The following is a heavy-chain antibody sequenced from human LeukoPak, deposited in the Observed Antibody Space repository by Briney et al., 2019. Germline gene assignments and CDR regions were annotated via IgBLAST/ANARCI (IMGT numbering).Heavy chain of an antibody. CDR1: GFTFSSYE. CDR3: ARDLAAARGYYYYYGMDV. Sequence: GGSLRLPRAASGFTFSSYEVNWVRQAPGKGLEWVSYISSSGSTIYYADSVKGRFTISRDNAKNSLYLQMNSLRVEDTAVYYCARDLAAARGYYYYYGMDVWGKGTTVTVSS. V-gene: IGHV3-48*03. D-gene: IGHD6-13*01. J-gene: IGHJ6*04. CDR2: ISSSGSTI.